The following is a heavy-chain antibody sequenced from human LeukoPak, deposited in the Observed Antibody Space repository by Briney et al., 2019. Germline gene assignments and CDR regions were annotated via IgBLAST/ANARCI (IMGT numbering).Heavy chain of an antibody. CDR1: EFTFSSYS. Sequence: GGSLRLSCAASEFTFSSYSMNWVRQAPGKGLEWVSYIGSSGDTINYADSVKGRFTISRDNAKKSQYLQMNSLRAEDTAVYYCVRDRGGYYFDYWGQGTLVTVSS. D-gene: IGHD5-12*01. CDR3: VRDRGGYYFDY. J-gene: IGHJ4*02. CDR2: IGSSGDTI. V-gene: IGHV3-48*04.